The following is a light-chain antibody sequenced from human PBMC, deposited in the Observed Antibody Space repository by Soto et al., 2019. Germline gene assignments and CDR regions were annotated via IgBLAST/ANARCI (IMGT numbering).Light chain of an antibody. Sequence: QSALTQPASVSGSPGQSITISCTGTSSDVGGYNYVSWYQHHPGKAPKLLIYEASSRPSGVSHRFSGSKSGNTASLTISGLQDEEEANYYCKSYKTLSNRVFGTGTKVTVL. CDR2: EAS. J-gene: IGLJ1*01. CDR3: KSYKTLSNRV. CDR1: SSDVGGYNY. V-gene: IGLV2-14*01.